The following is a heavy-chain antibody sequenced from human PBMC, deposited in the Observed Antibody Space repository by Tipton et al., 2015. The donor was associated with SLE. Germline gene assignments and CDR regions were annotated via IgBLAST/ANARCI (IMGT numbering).Heavy chain of an antibody. CDR2: ISSSSSYI. D-gene: IGHD6-13*01. V-gene: IGHV3-21*01. J-gene: IGHJ3*02. Sequence: SLRLSCAASGFTFSSYSMNWVRQAPGKGLEWVSSISSSSSYIYYADSVKGRFTISRDNARNSLYLQMNSLRAEDTAVYYCARVRWDAFDIWGQGTMVTVSS. CDR1: GFTFSSYS. CDR3: ARVRWDAFDI.